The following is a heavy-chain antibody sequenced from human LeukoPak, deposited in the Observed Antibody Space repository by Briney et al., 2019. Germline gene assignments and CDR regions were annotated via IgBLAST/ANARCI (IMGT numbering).Heavy chain of an antibody. CDR3: ASRVVVVVATPGRGHFDY. V-gene: IGHV4-39*01. D-gene: IGHD2-15*01. J-gene: IGHJ4*02. CDR1: GDSISSSNYY. CDR2: ISYSGST. Sequence: SETLSLTCTVPGDSISSSNYYWGWIRQPPGKGLEWIGTISYSGSTYYNPSLKSRVTMSVDTSRNQFSLKLSSVTAADTAVYYCASRVVVVVATPGRGHFDYWGQGILVTVSS.